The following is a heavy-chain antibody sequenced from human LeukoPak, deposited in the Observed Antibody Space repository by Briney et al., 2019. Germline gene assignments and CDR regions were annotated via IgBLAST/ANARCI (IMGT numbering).Heavy chain of an antibody. Sequence: TGGSLRLSCAASGFTFTIYSMNWLRQAPAKGLEWVSSIGGSGTSIYYADSVKGRFTISRDNAKNSLYLQMNSLIAEDTAVYYCARESGSSGWYEGFDYWGQGTLVTVSS. J-gene: IGHJ4*02. CDR3: ARESGSSGWYEGFDY. D-gene: IGHD6-19*01. V-gene: IGHV3-21*01. CDR2: IGGSGTSI. CDR1: GFTFTIYS.